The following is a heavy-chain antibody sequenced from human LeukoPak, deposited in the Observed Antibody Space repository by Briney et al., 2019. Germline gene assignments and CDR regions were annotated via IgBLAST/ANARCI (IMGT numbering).Heavy chain of an antibody. D-gene: IGHD3-10*01. J-gene: IGHJ5*02. CDR2: VYHSGST. V-gene: IGHV4-39*07. CDR3: TKSSWSLFDP. Sequence: PSETLSLTCTVSGGSINSSSYYWGWIRQPPGKGLEWIGSVYHSGSTYYNPSLKSRVTISVDTSKNQISLKLSSVTAADTAVYYCTKSSWSLFDPWGQGTLVTVSS. CDR1: GGSINSSSYY.